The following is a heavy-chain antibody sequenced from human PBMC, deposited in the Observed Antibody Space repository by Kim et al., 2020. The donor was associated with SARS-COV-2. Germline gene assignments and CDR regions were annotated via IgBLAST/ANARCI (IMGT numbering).Heavy chain of an antibody. CDR2: IRNKAYGGTT. D-gene: IGHD3-22*01. Sequence: GGSLRLSCTASGFTLSDYAMSWVRQAPGKGLEWVGLIRNKAYGGTTEYAASVKGRFTISRDDSTSIAYLQLNSLKAEDTAVYYCTRGVQDAGVGYYVDSWGQGTLVTVSS. J-gene: IGHJ4*02. CDR3: TRGVQDAGVGYYVDS. V-gene: IGHV3-49*04. CDR1: GFTLSDYA.